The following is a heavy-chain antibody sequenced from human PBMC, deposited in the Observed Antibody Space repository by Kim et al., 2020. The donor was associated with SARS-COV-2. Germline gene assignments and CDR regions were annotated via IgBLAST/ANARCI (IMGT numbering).Heavy chain of an antibody. Sequence: SETLSLTCAVYGGSFSGYYWSWIRQPPGKGLEWIGEINHSGSTNYNPSLKSRVTISVDTSKNQFSLKLSSVTAADTAVYYCARIWRAIAVAGTGDYWGQGTLVTVSS. D-gene: IGHD6-19*01. CDR2: INHSGST. CDR1: GGSFSGYY. CDR3: ARIWRAIAVAGTGDY. V-gene: IGHV4-34*01. J-gene: IGHJ4*02.